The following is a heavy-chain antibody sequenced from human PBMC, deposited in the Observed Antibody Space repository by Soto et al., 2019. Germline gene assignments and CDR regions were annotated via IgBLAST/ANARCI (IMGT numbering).Heavy chain of an antibody. CDR1: GFTFSSYG. D-gene: IGHD5-12*01. J-gene: IGHJ4*02. CDR3: ARDNSGYYFDC. V-gene: IGHV3-33*01. Sequence: GGSLRLSCAASGFTFSSYGMHWVRQAPGKGLEWVAVIWCDGSNKYYADSVKGRFTISRDDSKNTLYLQMNSLRAEDTAVYCCARDNSGYYFDCWGQGALVAVSS. CDR2: IWCDGSNK.